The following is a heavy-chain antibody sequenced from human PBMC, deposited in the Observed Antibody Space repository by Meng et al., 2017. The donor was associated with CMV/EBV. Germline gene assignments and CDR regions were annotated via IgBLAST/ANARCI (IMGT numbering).Heavy chain of an antibody. Sequence: QGQRQEWGPGLVNPSQTLSLTCTVSGGSISRCDYYWSWIRQPPGKGLEWIGYIYYSGSTYYNPSLKSRVTISVDTSKNQFSLKLSSVTAADTAVYYCARAQYSSSCDYWGQGTLVTVSS. CDR1: GGSISRCDYY. CDR3: ARAQYSSSCDY. D-gene: IGHD6-13*01. CDR2: IYYSGST. J-gene: IGHJ4*02. V-gene: IGHV4-30-4*08.